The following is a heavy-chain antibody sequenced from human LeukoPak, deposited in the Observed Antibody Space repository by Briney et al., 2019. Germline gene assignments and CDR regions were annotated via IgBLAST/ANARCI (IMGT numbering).Heavy chain of an antibody. Sequence: SVKVSCKASGYTFIGYYMHWVRQAPGQGLEWMGWINPNSGGTNYAQKFQGRVTMTRDTSISTAYMELTSLRSDDTALYYCARGGKTRATEGTWFDPWGQGTLVTVSS. J-gene: IGHJ5*02. CDR2: INPNSGGT. CDR3: ARGGKTRATEGTWFDP. V-gene: IGHV1-2*02. D-gene: IGHD1-7*01. CDR1: GYTFIGYY.